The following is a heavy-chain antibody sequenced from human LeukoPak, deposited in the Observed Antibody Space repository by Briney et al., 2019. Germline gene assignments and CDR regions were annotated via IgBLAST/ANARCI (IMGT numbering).Heavy chain of an antibody. CDR3: ARRSRITIFGVVNRFDAFDI. Sequence: PSQTLSLTCTVSGGSISSGSYYWSWIRQPPGKGLEWIGYIYYSGSTKYNPSLTSRVTIDTSKNQFSLKLTSVTAADTAVYYCARRSRITIFGVVNRFDAFDIWGQGTMVTVSS. CDR1: GGSISSGSYY. CDR2: IYYSGST. D-gene: IGHD3-3*01. V-gene: IGHV4-61*01. J-gene: IGHJ3*02.